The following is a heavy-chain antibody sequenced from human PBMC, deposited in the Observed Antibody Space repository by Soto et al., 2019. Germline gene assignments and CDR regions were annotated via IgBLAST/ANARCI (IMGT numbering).Heavy chain of an antibody. J-gene: IGHJ6*02. CDR3: AMFSYSGSYYDGMDV. CDR1: GFTFRRQA. Sequence: ARGSLRLCCSGSGFTFRRQAMPLGRQAPGKGLEWVSAISASGGSAYYADSVKGRFTISRDNSKNTLHLQVNSLRAEDTAVYYCAMFSYSGSYYDGMDVRGQGTSVTVSS. CDR2: ISASGGSA. V-gene: IGHV3-23*01. D-gene: IGHD5-12*01.